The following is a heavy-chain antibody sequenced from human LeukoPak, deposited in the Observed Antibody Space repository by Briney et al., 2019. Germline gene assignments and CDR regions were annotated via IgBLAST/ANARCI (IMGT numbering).Heavy chain of an antibody. Sequence: GGSLRLSCAASGFTSSIYAMHWVRQAPGKGLEWVAFISSDESDKYYADSVKGRFTISRDNSKNTLYLQMNSLRAEDTAVYYCARDISGWYSGGYFRMDVWGQGTTVTVSS. CDR3: ARDISGWYSGGYFRMDV. CDR2: ISSDESDK. CDR1: GFTSSIYA. J-gene: IGHJ6*02. V-gene: IGHV3-30-3*01. D-gene: IGHD6-19*01.